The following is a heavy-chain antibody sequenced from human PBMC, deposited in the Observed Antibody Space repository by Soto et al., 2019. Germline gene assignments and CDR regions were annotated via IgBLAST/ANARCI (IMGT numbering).Heavy chain of an antibody. Sequence: ASVKVSCKASGYTFTSYGISWVRQAPGQGLEWMGWISAYNGNTNYAQKLQGRVTMTTDTSTSTAYMELRSLRSDDTAVYYCARDTPGTIFGVVLNLDVWGKGTTVTVSS. D-gene: IGHD3-3*01. CDR2: ISAYNGNT. CDR3: ARDTPGTIFGVVLNLDV. V-gene: IGHV1-18*01. J-gene: IGHJ6*04. CDR1: GYTFTSYG.